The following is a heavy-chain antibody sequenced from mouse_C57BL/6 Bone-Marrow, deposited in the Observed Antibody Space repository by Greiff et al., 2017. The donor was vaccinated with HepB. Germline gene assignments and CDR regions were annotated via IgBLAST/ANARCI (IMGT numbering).Heavy chain of an antibody. CDR3: ARDRWVWDYYGSSSWFAY. J-gene: IGHJ3*01. V-gene: IGHV1-54*01. D-gene: IGHD1-1*01. CDR1: GYAFTNYL. Sequence: VKLMESGAELVRPGTSVKVSCKASGYAFTNYLIEWVKQRPGQGLEWIGVINPGSGGTNYNEKFKGKATLTADKSSSTAYMQLSSLTSEDSAVYFCARDRWVWDYYGSSSWFAYWGQGTLVTVSA. CDR2: INPGSGGT.